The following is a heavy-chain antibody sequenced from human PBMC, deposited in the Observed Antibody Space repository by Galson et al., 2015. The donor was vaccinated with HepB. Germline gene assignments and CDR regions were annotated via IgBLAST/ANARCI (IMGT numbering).Heavy chain of an antibody. CDR2: ISNSSSTI. J-gene: IGHJ4*02. CDR3: ARGLYYYDSSGSPAH. V-gene: IGHV3-48*02. CDR1: GFTFSSYS. Sequence: SLRLSCAASGFTFSSYSMNWVRQAPGKGLEWVSYISNSSSTIYYADSVKGRFTISRDNAKNSLYLQMNSLRDEDTAVYYCARGLYYYDSSGSPAHWGQGTLVTVSS. D-gene: IGHD3-22*01.